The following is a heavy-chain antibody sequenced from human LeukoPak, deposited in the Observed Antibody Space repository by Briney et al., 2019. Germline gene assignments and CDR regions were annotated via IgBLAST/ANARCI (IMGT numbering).Heavy chain of an antibody. CDR3: ARLPPRVDSSSWYRTGYYFDY. D-gene: IGHD6-13*01. CDR2: IYYSGST. V-gene: IGHV4-59*08. Sequence: SETLSLTCTVSGGSISSYYWSWIRQPPGKGLEWIGYIYYSGSTNYNPSLKSRVTISVDTPKNQFSLKLSSVTAADTAVYYCARLPPRVDSSSWYRTGYYFDYWGQGTLVTVSS. CDR1: GGSISSYY. J-gene: IGHJ4*02.